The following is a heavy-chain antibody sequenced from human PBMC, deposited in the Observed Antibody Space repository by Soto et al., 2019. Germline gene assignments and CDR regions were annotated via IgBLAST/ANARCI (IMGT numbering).Heavy chain of an antibody. V-gene: IGHV1-46*03. CDR3: ARDRIPPKGATGYWYFDL. D-gene: IGHD1-1*01. CDR2: INPSGGS. Sequence: QVQLVQSGAEVKKPGASVKVSCKASGYTFTSYYMHWVRQAPGQGLEWMGIINPSGGSSYAQKCQGRVTMTRDTSTSTVYMELSSVTSEDTAVYYCARDRIPPKGATGYWYFDLWGRGTLVTVSS. CDR1: GYTFTSYY. J-gene: IGHJ2*01.